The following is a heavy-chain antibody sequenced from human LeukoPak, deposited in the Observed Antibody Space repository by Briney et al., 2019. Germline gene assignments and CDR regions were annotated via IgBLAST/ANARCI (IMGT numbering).Heavy chain of an antibody. J-gene: IGHJ4*02. CDR2: INHSGST. CDR3: AMLVMGSSPYYFDY. Sequence: PSETLSLTCAVYGGSLSGYYWSWIRQPPGKGLEWIGEINHSGSTNYNPSLKSRVTISVDTSKNQFSLKLSSVTAADTAVYYCAMLVMGSSPYYFDYWGQGTLVTVSS. CDR1: GGSLSGYY. D-gene: IGHD6-6*01. V-gene: IGHV4-34*01.